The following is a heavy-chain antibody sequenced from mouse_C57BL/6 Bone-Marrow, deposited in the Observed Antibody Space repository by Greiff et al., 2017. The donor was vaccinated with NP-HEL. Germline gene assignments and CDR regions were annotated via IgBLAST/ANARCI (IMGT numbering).Heavy chain of an antibody. Sequence: VQLQQSGAELARPGASVQLSCKASGYTFTSYGISCVKQRTGQGLEWIGEIYPRSGNTYSNEKFKGKAPLTADKSSSTAYMELRSLTSEDSAVDFCARERSYDGYPDYWGQRTSVTVSS. D-gene: IGHD2-3*01. CDR2: IYPRSGNT. J-gene: IGHJ4*01. CDR1: GYTFTSYG. CDR3: ARERSYDGYPDY. V-gene: IGHV1-81*01.